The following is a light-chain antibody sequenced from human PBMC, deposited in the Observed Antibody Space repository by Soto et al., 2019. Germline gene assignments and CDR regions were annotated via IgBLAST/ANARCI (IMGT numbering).Light chain of an antibody. J-gene: IGLJ3*02. CDR2: SNN. Sequence: QSVLTQPPSASGTPGQRVAISCSGSGSNIGSNTVNWYQHLPGTAPKLLIYSNNQRPSGVPDRFSGSKSGTSASLAISGLQSADEADYYCAAWDDSLNGVVFGGGTKLTVL. V-gene: IGLV1-44*01. CDR1: GSNIGSNT. CDR3: AAWDDSLNGVV.